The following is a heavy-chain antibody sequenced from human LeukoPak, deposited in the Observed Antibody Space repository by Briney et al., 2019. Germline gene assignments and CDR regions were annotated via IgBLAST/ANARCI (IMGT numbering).Heavy chain of an antibody. CDR1: GYTFTTYY. Sequence: ASVKVSCKASGYTFTTYYMHWVRQAPGQGLEWMGIINPSGGSTNCAQKFQGRVTMTRDMSTSTVYMELSSLRSEDTAVYYCAKEPVTIFGLVRTQTTKRPHRFDPWGQGTLVTVSS. CDR2: INPSGGST. V-gene: IGHV1-46*01. D-gene: IGHD3-3*01. CDR3: AKEPVTIFGLVRTQTTKRPHRFDP. J-gene: IGHJ5*02.